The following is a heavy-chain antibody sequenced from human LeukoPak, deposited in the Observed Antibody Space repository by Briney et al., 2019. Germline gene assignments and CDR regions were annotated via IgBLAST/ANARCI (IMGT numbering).Heavy chain of an antibody. D-gene: IGHD3-10*01. CDR1: GGSFSGYY. CDR3: ARGRGSAYYYGSGSRYFDY. Sequence: PSETLPLTCAVYGGSFSGYYWSWIRQPPGKGLEWIGEINHSGSTNYNPSLKSRVTISVDTSKNQFSLKLSSVTAADTAVYYCARGRGSAYYYGSGSRYFDYWGQGTLVTVSS. CDR2: INHSGST. V-gene: IGHV4-34*01. J-gene: IGHJ4*02.